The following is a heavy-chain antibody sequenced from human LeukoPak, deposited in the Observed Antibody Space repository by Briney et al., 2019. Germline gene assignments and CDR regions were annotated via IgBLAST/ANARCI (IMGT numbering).Heavy chain of an antibody. D-gene: IGHD1/OR15-1a*01. Sequence: SETLSLTCTVSGGSISSYYWSWIRQPPGKGLEWIGYIYYSGSTNYNPSPKSRVTISVDTSKNQFSLKLSSVTAADTAVYYCARERGNWNSFDYWGQGTLVTVSS. J-gene: IGHJ4*02. CDR3: ARERGNWNSFDY. V-gene: IGHV4-59*01. CDR2: IYYSGST. CDR1: GGSISSYY.